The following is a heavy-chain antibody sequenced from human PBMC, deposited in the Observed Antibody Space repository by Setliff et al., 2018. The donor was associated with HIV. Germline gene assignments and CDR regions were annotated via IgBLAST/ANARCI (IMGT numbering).Heavy chain of an antibody. D-gene: IGHD3-10*01. CDR1: GYSIRGGFY. Sequence: SETLSLTCTVSGYSIRGGFYWGWIRQPPGKGLEWIGSLSHYGSTYYNPSLKNRVLMSLDTSKNQFSLRLSSVTAADTAIYFCAGRGGGNYQTLYYFDYWGQGRLVTVSS. CDR2: LSHYGST. V-gene: IGHV4-38-2*02. J-gene: IGHJ4*02. CDR3: AGRGGGNYQTLYYFDY.